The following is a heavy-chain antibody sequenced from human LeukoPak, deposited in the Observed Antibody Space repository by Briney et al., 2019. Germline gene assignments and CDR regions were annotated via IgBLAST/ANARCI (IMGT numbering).Heavy chain of an antibody. D-gene: IGHD6-6*01. J-gene: IGHJ4*02. Sequence: GGSLRLSCAASGFTFSSYAMSWVRQAPGKGLEWVSAISGSGGSTHYADSVKGRFTISRDNSKNTLYLQLNSLRAEDTAVYYCAASYSSSDPFDYWGQGTLVTVSS. CDR3: AASYSSSDPFDY. CDR2: ISGSGGST. V-gene: IGHV3-23*01. CDR1: GFTFSSYA.